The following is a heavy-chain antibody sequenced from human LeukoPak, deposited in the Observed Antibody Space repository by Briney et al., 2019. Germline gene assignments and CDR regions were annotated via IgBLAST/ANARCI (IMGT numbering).Heavy chain of an antibody. CDR2: ISAYNGNT. CDR1: GYTFTSYG. Sequence: VASVKVSCKASGYTFTSYGISWVRQAPGQGLEWMGWISAYNGNTNYAQKLQGRVTMTTDTSTSTTYMELRSLRSDDTAVYYCAREYSYGYFFYWGQGTLVTVSS. V-gene: IGHV1-18*01. D-gene: IGHD5-18*01. J-gene: IGHJ4*02. CDR3: AREYSYGYFFY.